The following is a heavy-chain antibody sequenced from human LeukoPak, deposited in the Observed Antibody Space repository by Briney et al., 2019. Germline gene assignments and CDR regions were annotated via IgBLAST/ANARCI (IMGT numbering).Heavy chain of an antibody. V-gene: IGHV1-18*01. CDR1: GYTFTSYG. Sequence: ASVKVSFKASGYTFTSYGISWVRQAPGQGLEWMRWISAYNGSTNYAQKLQGRVTMTTDTSTSTAYMELRSLRSDDTAVYYCAREYGSGSYYKGPFDYWGQGTLVTVSS. CDR2: ISAYNGST. D-gene: IGHD3-10*01. J-gene: IGHJ4*02. CDR3: AREYGSGSYYKGPFDY.